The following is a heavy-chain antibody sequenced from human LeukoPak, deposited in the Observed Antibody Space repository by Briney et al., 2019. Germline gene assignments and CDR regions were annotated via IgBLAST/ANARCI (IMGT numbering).Heavy chain of an antibody. D-gene: IGHD6-19*01. CDR3: ARGTYSSGWASRYYFDC. Sequence: PSETLSLTCAVYGGSFSGYYWSWIRQPPGKGLEWIGEINHSGSTNYNPSLKSRVIISVDTSKNQFSLKLSSVTAADTAVYYCARGTYSSGWASRYYFDCWGQGTLVTVSS. CDR1: GGSFSGYY. CDR2: INHSGST. V-gene: IGHV4-34*01. J-gene: IGHJ4*02.